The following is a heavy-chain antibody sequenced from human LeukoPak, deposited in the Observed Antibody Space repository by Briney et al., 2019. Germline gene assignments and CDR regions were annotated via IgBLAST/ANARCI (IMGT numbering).Heavy chain of an antibody. D-gene: IGHD3-10*01. J-gene: IGHJ4*02. CDR2: ISSSGSTK. V-gene: IGHV3-48*03. CDR3: ARGWGE. CDR1: GFTFSSYE. Sequence: GGSPRLSCAASGFTFSSYEMNWVRQGPGKGLEWVSYISSSGSTKYYADSVKGRFTISRDNAKKSLYLQMNSLRAEDTAVYYCARGWGEGGQGTLVTVSS.